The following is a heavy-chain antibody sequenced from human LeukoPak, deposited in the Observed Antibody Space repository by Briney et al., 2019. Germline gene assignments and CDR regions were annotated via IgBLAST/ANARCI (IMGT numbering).Heavy chain of an antibody. CDR1: GFTFSSFA. CDR3: ARDSSGYYSGGNDY. V-gene: IGHV3-23*01. J-gene: IGHJ4*02. D-gene: IGHD3-22*01. Sequence: PGGSLRLSCAASGFTFSSFAMTWVRQAPGKGLEWVSAISGSGGSTYYADSVKGRFTISRDNAKNSLYLQMNSLRAEDTALYYCARDSSGYYSGGNDYWGQGTLVTVSS. CDR2: ISGSGGST.